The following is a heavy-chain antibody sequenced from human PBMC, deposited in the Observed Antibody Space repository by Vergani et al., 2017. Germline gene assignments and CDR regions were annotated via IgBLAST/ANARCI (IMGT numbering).Heavy chain of an antibody. CDR2: ISAYNGNT. V-gene: IGHV1-18*01. CDR1: GGTFSSYA. D-gene: IGHD6-13*01. Sequence: QVQLVQSGVEVKKPGSSVKVSCKASGGTFSSYAISWVRQAPGQGLEWMGGISAYNGNTNYAQKLQGRVTMTTDTSTSTAYMELRSLRSDDTAVYYCARDYLAAAGLGPGGYWGQGTLVTVSS. CDR3: ARDYLAAAGLGPGGY. J-gene: IGHJ4*02.